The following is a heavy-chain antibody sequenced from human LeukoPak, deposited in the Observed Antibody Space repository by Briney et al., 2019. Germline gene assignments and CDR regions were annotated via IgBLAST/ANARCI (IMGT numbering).Heavy chain of an antibody. Sequence: SQTLSLTCTVSGGSISSYYWSWIRQPPGKGLEWIGYVYHSGTTNYNPSLKSRLTMSVDTSKNQFSLRLRSVTAADTAVYYCARDSSGWLYYFDYWGQGALVTVSS. V-gene: IGHV4-59*01. D-gene: IGHD6-19*01. CDR3: ARDSSGWLYYFDY. CDR2: VYHSGTT. J-gene: IGHJ4*02. CDR1: GGSISSYY.